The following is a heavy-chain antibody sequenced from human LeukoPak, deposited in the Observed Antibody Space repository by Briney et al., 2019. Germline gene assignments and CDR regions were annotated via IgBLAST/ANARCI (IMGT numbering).Heavy chain of an antibody. V-gene: IGHV4-39*07. CDR1: GGSISSNTHY. Sequence: SETLSLTCTVSGGSISSNTHYWGWIRQPPGKGLEWIGSIYYSGNTYDNASLKSRVSLSVDTSKNQFSLKLSSVTAADTAVYYCARVRFEYYDSSGYVYFDYWGQGTLVTVSS. CDR3: ARVRFEYYDSSGYVYFDY. CDR2: IYYSGNT. J-gene: IGHJ4*02. D-gene: IGHD3-22*01.